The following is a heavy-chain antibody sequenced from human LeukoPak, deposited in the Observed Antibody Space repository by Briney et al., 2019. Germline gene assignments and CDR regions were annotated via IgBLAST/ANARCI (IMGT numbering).Heavy chain of an antibody. J-gene: IGHJ4*02. CDR3: ARAPSFGYCTTGSCYYFDY. CDR1: GYTFTIYY. V-gene: IGHV1-46*01. CDR2: VNPGGGST. D-gene: IGHD2-15*01. Sequence: ASVTVSCKASGYTFTIYYLHWVRQAPGQGLEWMGIVNPGGGSTTYAQKFQGRVTMTRDTSTTTVYMELSSLRSEDTAVYYCARAPSFGYCTTGSCYYFDYWGQGTLVTVSS.